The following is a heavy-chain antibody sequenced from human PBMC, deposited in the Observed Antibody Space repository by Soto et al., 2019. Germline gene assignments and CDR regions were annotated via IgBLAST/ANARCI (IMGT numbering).Heavy chain of an antibody. V-gene: IGHV4-59*01. J-gene: IGHJ4*02. D-gene: IGHD4-17*01. CDR2: NYYSGTT. Sequence: SETLSLTCAVSGVSISSYYWSWIRQPPGKGLEWIGYNYYSGTTNYNPSLKSRVTISVDTSKNQFSLRLTSVTAADTAVYYCVREAYIRYGHAIDHWCPGILLTGSS. CDR3: VREAYIRYGHAIDH. CDR1: GVSISSYY.